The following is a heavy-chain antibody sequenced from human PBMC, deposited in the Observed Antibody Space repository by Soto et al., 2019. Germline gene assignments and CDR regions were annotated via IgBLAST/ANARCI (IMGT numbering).Heavy chain of an antibody. CDR3: ARAPPGPAPRWGV. CDR2: IYPTGKA. V-gene: IGHV4-30-2*01. Sequence: SETLSLTCTVSNGSISSGGYSWSWIRQTPGKGLEWIGYIYPTGKAYYNPSLKNRATLSIDTSQNQFSLQLTSVTAADTAVYYCARAPPGPAPRWGVWGHGTTVTVSS. CDR1: NGSISSGGYS. D-gene: IGHD3-16*01. J-gene: IGHJ6*02.